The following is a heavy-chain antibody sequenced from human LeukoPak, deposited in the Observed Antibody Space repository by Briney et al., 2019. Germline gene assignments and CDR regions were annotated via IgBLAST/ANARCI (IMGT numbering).Heavy chain of an antibody. Sequence: SGGSLRLSCAASGFTFSDYYMSWIRQAPGKGLEWVSYISSSGSTIYYADSVKGRFTISRDNAKNSLYLQMNSLRAEDTAVYYCARDLFCSSTSCYITPGTLDYWGQGTLVTVSS. CDR2: ISSSGSTI. J-gene: IGHJ4*02. CDR3: ARDLFCSSTSCYITPGTLDY. CDR1: GFTFSDYY. D-gene: IGHD2-2*02. V-gene: IGHV3-11*04.